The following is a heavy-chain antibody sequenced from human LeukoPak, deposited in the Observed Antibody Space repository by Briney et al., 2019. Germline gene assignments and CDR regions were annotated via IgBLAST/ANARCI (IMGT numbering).Heavy chain of an antibody. Sequence: GASVKVSCKASGYTFTDYYIHWVRQAPGQGLEWMGWINPNSGGTNYAQKFQGRVTMTRDTSISTAYMELSRLRSDDTAVYYCAKDLGSSGWYIDYWGQGTLVTVSS. CDR3: AKDLGSSGWYIDY. CDR1: GYTFTDYY. D-gene: IGHD6-19*01. CDR2: INPNSGGT. V-gene: IGHV1-2*02. J-gene: IGHJ4*02.